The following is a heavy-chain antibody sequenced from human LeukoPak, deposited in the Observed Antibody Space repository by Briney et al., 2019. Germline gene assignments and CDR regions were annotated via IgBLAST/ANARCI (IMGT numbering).Heavy chain of an antibody. CDR1: GFTFSHAW. Sequence: GGSLRLSCGGSGFTFSHAWMSWVRQGPGKGLEWVGRIKSKTDGGTTDYAAPVKGRITISRDDSENTLYLQMSSLKTEDTAVYYCTVDTNTDSQYYWGQGTLVTVSS. CDR2: IKSKTDGGTT. D-gene: IGHD2-8*01. J-gene: IGHJ4*02. CDR3: TVDTNTDSQYY. V-gene: IGHV3-15*01.